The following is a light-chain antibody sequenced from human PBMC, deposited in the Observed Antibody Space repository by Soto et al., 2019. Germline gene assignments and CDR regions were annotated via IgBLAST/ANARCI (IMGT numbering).Light chain of an antibody. J-gene: IGLJ2*01. Sequence: QSVLTQPPSVSAAPGQTVTISCSGSSSNIGNNYVSWYQQFTGGAPKLLIYDNDKRPSEIPDRFSGSTSGTSATLGITGLQTGDEAEYYCGTWDSSLSDVVFGGGTKVTVL. CDR1: SSNIGNNY. V-gene: IGLV1-51*01. CDR3: GTWDSSLSDVV. CDR2: DND.